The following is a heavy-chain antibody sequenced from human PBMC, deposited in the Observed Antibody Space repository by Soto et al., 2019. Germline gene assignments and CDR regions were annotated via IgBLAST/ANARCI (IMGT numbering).Heavy chain of an antibody. D-gene: IGHD3-10*01. CDR3: ARGRGYRSGSYYSRWFDP. CDR1: GYTFTSYG. J-gene: IGHJ5*02. Sequence: QVQLVQSGAEVKKPGASVKVSCKASGYTFTSYGISWVRQAPGQGLEWMGWISAYNGNTNYAKKLQGRVTMTTDTSTSTAYMDLRSLRSDDTAVYYCARGRGYRSGSYYSRWFDPWGQGTLVTVSS. V-gene: IGHV1-18*01. CDR2: ISAYNGNT.